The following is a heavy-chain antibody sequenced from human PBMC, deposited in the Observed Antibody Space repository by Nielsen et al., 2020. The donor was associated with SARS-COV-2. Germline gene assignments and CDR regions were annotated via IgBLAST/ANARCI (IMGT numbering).Heavy chain of an antibody. V-gene: IGHV4-59*01. Sequence: SETLSLTCAVYGGSFGGYYWSWIRQPPGKGLEWIGYIYYSGSTNYNPSLKSRVTISVDTSKNQFSLKLSSVTAADTAVYYCARGRYCSSTSCRDYYYYYMDVWGKGTTVTVSS. CDR2: IYYSGST. J-gene: IGHJ6*03. D-gene: IGHD2-2*01. CDR3: ARGRYCSSTSCRDYYYYYMDV. CDR1: GGSFGGYY.